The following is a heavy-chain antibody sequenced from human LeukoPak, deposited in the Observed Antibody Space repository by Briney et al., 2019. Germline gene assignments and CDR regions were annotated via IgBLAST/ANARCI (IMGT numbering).Heavy chain of an antibody. CDR1: GYTFTSYG. CDR3: ARDKYYDFWSGYSSSGMDV. D-gene: IGHD3-3*01. CDR2: ISAYNGNT. V-gene: IGHV1-18*01. J-gene: IGHJ6*02. Sequence: ASVTVSRKASGYTFTSYGISWVRQAPGQGLEWMGWISAYNGNTNYAQKLQGRVTMTTDTTTSTAYMELRSLRSDDTAVYFCARDKYYDFWSGYSSSGMDVWGQGTTVTVSS.